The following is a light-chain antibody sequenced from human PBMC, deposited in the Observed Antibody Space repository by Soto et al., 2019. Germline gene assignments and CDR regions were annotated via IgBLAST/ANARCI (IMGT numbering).Light chain of an antibody. V-gene: IGLV1-47*01. J-gene: IGLJ3*02. CDR1: TSNIGSDF. CDR2: RNN. Sequence: QSALTQPPSASGTPGQTVTISCSGTTSNIGSDFLYWFQQFPGTAPILLIYRNNQRPSGVSDRFSGSKSGTSGSLAISGLQSEDEADYYCVSWDGSLSGWVFGGGTKLTVL. CDR3: VSWDGSLSGWV.